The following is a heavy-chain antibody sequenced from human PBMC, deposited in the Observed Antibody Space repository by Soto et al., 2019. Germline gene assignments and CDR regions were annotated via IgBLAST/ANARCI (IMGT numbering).Heavy chain of an antibody. CDR1: GFTFSSYN. CDR3: ARDGVSDY. Sequence: EVQLVESGGGLVKPGGSLRLSCAASGFTFSSYNMNWVRQAPGKGLEWVSSISGSSTYIYYADSVKGRFTISRDNAKNSLYLQMNSLRAEDTALYYCARDGVSDYWGQGTLVTVSS. D-gene: IGHD3-10*01. V-gene: IGHV3-21*01. CDR2: ISGSSTYI. J-gene: IGHJ4*02.